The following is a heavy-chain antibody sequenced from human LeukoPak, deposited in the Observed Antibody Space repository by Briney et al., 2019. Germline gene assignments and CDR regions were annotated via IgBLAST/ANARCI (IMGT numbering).Heavy chain of an antibody. CDR1: GFTFSSYG. CDR2: ISYDGSNK. CDR3: AKVGIRYNWNDVHFDY. D-gene: IGHD1-1*01. Sequence: GGSLRLSCAASGFTFSSYGMHWVRQAPGKGLEWVAVISYDGSNKYYADSVKGRFTISGDNSKNTLYLQMNSLRAEDTAVYYCAKVGIRYNWNDVHFDYWGQGTLVTVSS. V-gene: IGHV3-30*18. J-gene: IGHJ4*02.